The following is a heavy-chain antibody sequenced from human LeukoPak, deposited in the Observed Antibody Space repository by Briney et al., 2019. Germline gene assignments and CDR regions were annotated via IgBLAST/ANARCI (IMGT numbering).Heavy chain of an antibody. D-gene: IGHD2-15*01. Sequence: ASVKVSCKASGYTFTTYTMNWVRQAPGQGLEWMGWISAYNGNTNYAQKLQGRVTMTTDTSTSTAYMELRSLRSDDTAVYYCARFARSLLSEKNFDYWGQGTLVTVSS. J-gene: IGHJ4*02. V-gene: IGHV1-18*01. CDR3: ARFARSLLSEKNFDY. CDR1: GYTFTTYT. CDR2: ISAYNGNT.